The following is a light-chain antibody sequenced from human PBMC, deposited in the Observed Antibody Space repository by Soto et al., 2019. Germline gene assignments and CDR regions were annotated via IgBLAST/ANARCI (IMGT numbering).Light chain of an antibody. CDR3: SSYVGDSAYA. J-gene: IGLJ1*01. CDR1: TXGFETYNQ. Sequence: QSALTQPASMSGSPGQSITISCSGPTXGFETYNQVSWYQQHPGKAPKILIYEGSKRPSGVSNRFSGSKSGNTASLTISGLQAEDEADYFCSSYVGDSAYAFGTGTKVTVL. CDR2: EGS. V-gene: IGLV2-23*01.